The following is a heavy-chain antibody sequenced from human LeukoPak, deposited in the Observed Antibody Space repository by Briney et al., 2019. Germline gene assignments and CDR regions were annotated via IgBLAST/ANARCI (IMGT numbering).Heavy chain of an antibody. CDR2: ISYDGSNK. J-gene: IGHJ4*02. CDR1: GFTFSSYG. CDR3: AKDGFDY. V-gene: IGHV3-30*18. Sequence: GGSLRLSCAASGFTFSSYGMHWVRQAPGKGLEWVAVISYDGSNKYYADSVKGRFTISRDNSKNTLYLQMNSLRAEDTAVYYCAKDGFDYWGQGTLVTVSS.